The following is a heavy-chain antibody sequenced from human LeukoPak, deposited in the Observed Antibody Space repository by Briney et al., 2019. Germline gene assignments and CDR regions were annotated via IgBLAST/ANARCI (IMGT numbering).Heavy chain of an antibody. CDR2: ISYDGSNK. J-gene: IGHJ4*02. CDR1: GFTFSSYG. CDR3: AKDGFDY. V-gene: IGHV3-30*18. Sequence: GGSLRLSCAASGFTFSSYGMHWVRQAPGKGLEWVAVISYDGSNKYYADSVKGRFTISRDNSKNTLYLQMNSLRAEDTAVYYCAKDGFDYWGQGTLVTVSS.